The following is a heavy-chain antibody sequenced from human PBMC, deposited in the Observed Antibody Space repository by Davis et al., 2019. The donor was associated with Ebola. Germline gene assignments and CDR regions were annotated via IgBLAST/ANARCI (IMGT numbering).Heavy chain of an antibody. CDR3: ARGGITMVVVPLDYNFYAMDV. CDR1: GYTFTGHY. J-gene: IGHJ6*02. Sequence: AASVKVSCKTSGYTFTGHYIQWVRQAPGQGLEWMGRINPNSGVTNYAQKFQGRVTMTRDTSISTAYMELSRLRSDDTAVYYCARGGITMVVVPLDYNFYAMDVWGQGTTVTVSS. CDR2: INPNSGVT. D-gene: IGHD3-22*01. V-gene: IGHV1-2*06.